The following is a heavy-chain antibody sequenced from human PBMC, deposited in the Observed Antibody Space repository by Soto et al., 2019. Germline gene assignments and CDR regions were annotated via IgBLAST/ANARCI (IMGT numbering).Heavy chain of an antibody. CDR1: GGSISGDY. D-gene: IGHD6-19*01. J-gene: IGHJ4*02. CDR3: ARVGSSGWSPDY. V-gene: IGHV4-59*01. CDR2: IFYSGST. Sequence: SETLSLTCSVSGGSISGDYWTWVRQSPGKGLEWIGYIFYSGSTNYNPSLKSRVTISVDTSKNQFSLKMSSVAAADTAVYYCARVGSSGWSPDYWGRGTLVTVSS.